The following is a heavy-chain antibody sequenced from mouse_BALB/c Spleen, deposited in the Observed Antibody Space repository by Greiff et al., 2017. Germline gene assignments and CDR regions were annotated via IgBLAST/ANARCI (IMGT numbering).Heavy chain of an antibody. CDR2: ISSGGSYT. V-gene: IGHV5-9-3*01. CDR3: ARHVTTVVATDYFDY. CDR1: GFTFSSYA. Sequence: EVKVVESGGGLVKPGGSLKLSCAASGFTFSSYAMSWVRQTPEKRLEWVATISSGGSYTYYPDSVKGRFTISRDNAKNTLYLQMSSLRSEDTAMYYCARHVTTVVATDYFDYWGQGTTLTVSS. D-gene: IGHD1-1*01. J-gene: IGHJ2*01.